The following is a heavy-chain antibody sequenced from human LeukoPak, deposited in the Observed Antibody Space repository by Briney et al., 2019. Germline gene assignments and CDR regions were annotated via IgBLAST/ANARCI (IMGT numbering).Heavy chain of an antibody. CDR3: ASSNSGYDPFDY. V-gene: IGHV1-2*02. Sequence: ASVTVSCKASGYTFTGYYMHWVRQAPGQGLEWMGWINPNSGGTNYAQKFQGRVTMTRDTSISTAYMELSRLRSDDTAVYYCASSNSGYDPFDYWGQGTLVTVSS. J-gene: IGHJ4*02. CDR2: INPNSGGT. CDR1: GYTFTGYY. D-gene: IGHD5-12*01.